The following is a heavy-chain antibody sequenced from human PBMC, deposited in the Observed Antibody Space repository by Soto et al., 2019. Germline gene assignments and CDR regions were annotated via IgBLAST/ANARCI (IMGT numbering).Heavy chain of an antibody. V-gene: IGHV4-34*01. Sequence: PSETLSLTCAVYGGSFSGYYWTWIRQPPGKGLEWIGEINHSGSTNYNPSLKSRVTISVDTSKNQFSLRLSSVTAADTAVYYCAGEYAPQRDYFYGMDVWGQGTTVNVSS. J-gene: IGHJ6*02. CDR3: AGEYAPQRDYFYGMDV. CDR1: GGSFSGYY. CDR2: INHSGST.